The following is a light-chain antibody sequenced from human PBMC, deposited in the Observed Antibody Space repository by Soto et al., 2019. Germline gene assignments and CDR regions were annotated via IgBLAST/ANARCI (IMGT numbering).Light chain of an antibody. CDR1: QSISSW. CDR2: DAS. V-gene: IGKV1-5*01. CDR3: QQYNSYSS. Sequence: DIQMTQSPSTLSASVGDIVTITCRASQSISSWLAWYQQKPGKAPKLLIYDASSLESGVPSRFSGSGSVTEFTLTISSLQPDDFATYYCQQYNSYSSFGQGTKLEIK. J-gene: IGKJ2*01.